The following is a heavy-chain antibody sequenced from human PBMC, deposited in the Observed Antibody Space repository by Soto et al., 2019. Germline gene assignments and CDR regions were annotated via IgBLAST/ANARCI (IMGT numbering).Heavy chain of an antibody. D-gene: IGHD6-13*01. CDR1: GGSFSSYA. V-gene: IGHV1-69*01. J-gene: IGHJ6*02. CDR3: ARDMRAAGRPGMDV. Sequence: QVQLVQSGAEVKKPGSSVKVSCKASGGSFSSYAISWVRQAPGQGLEWMGGIIAIVGTGNYAQNLRGRVTITAYESTSTAYMELSSLRSEDTAMYYCARDMRAAGRPGMDVWGQGTTVTVSS. CDR2: IIAIVGTG.